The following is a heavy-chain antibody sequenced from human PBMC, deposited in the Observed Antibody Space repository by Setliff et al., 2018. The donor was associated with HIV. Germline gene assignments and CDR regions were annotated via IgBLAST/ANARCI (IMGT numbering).Heavy chain of an antibody. CDR3: ARDPGSSSFDY. CDR2: VSSDSSRI. V-gene: IGHV3-21*04. D-gene: IGHD6-19*01. Sequence: GGSLRLSCAASGFTFTTYFMNWVRQAPGKGLEWVSSVSSDSSRIYYVDSVKGRFTISRDNAKNLVFLQMSSLRAEDTAAYYCARDPGSSSFDYWGQGTPVTVSS. J-gene: IGHJ4*02. CDR1: GFTFTTYF.